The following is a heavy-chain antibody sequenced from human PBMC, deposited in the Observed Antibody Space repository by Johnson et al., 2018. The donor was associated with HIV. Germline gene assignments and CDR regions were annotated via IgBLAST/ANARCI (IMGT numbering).Heavy chain of an antibody. V-gene: IGHV3-7*02. CDR1: GFTFNTYW. J-gene: IGHJ3*02. CDR3: ARPDYGDYLAFDI. D-gene: IGHD4-17*01. CDR2: IKQDGSEK. Sequence: VQLVESGGGVVQPGGSLRLSCAVSGFTFNTYWMTWVRQAPGKGLEWVANIKQDGSEKHYLNSVKGRFTISRDNAKNSLYLQMNSLRAEDTAVYYCARPDYGDYLAFDIWGQGTMVTVSS.